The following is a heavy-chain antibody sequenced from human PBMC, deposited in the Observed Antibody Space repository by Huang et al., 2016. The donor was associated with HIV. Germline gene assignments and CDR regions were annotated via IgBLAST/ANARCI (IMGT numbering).Heavy chain of an antibody. CDR1: GFKFSNYW. Sequence: EEHLVESGGGLVQPGGSLSLSCEASGFKFSNYWMQWVRHAPGKGLMWVSRIKIDGRTTDYADSVKCRFTISRDNAKNTLYLQMSSLTAEDTAIYYCARAGGFEIWGQGTVVTVSS. J-gene: IGHJ3*02. D-gene: IGHD2-15*01. V-gene: IGHV3-74*01. CDR3: ARAGGFEI. CDR2: IKIDGRTT.